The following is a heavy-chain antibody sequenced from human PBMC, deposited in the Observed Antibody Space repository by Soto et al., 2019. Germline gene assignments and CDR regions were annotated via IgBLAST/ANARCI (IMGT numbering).Heavy chain of an antibody. CDR3: AIYYYPYYVSIGYYRSPAY. Sequence: PGGSLRLSCAASGFTFSSYAMHWVRQAPGKGLEWVALISYDGRDKDYADSVKGRYTISRANSRKTMFLQMNSLRAEDTPLYYFAIYYYPYYVSIGYYRSPAYWGQGTLVTVSS. V-gene: IGHV3-30*04. CDR2: ISYDGRDK. J-gene: IGHJ4*02. CDR1: GFTFSSYA. D-gene: IGHD3-22*01.